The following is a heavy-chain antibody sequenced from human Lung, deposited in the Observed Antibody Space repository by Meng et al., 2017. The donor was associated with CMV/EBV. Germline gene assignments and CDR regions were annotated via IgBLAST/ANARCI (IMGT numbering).Heavy chain of an antibody. CDR1: GFTFSSYS. V-gene: IGHV3-21*01. Sequence: GGSXRLSSAASGFTFSSYSMNWVRQAPGKGLEWVSSISSSSSYIYYADSVKGRFTISRDNAKNSLYLQMNSLRAEDTAVYYCAWTMIVGYDYWGQGTLVTVSS. CDR2: ISSSSSYI. D-gene: IGHD3-22*01. CDR3: AWTMIVGYDY. J-gene: IGHJ4*02.